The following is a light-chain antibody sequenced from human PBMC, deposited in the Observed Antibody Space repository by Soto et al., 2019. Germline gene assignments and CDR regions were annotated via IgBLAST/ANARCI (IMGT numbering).Light chain of an antibody. CDR2: EVS. J-gene: IGLJ1*01. Sequence: QPVFSQPSSVSGSPGQSITISCTGTIGDVGGYYYVSWYQQLPGKAPKLMISEVSNRPSGVSNRFSGSKSGNTASLTISGLQAEDEADYYCSSDTAGGTIFGTGPKVTV. V-gene: IGLV2-14*01. CDR3: SSDTAGGTI. CDR1: IGDVGGYYY.